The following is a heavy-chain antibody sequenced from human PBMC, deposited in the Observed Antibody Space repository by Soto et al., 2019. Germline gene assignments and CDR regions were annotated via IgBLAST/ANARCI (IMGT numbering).Heavy chain of an antibody. V-gene: IGHV4-30-4*01. CDR1: GGSISSGDYY. CDR3: ARGLGVDYTFDP. CDR2: IYYSGST. J-gene: IGHJ5*02. D-gene: IGHD4-4*01. Sequence: QVQLQESGPGLVKPSQTLSLTCTVSGGSISSGDYYWSWIRQPPGKGLEWIGYIYYSGSTYYNPSLKSRVTISVDTSKNQFSLKLRTVTAADTAVYYCARGLGVDYTFDPWGQGTLVTVSS.